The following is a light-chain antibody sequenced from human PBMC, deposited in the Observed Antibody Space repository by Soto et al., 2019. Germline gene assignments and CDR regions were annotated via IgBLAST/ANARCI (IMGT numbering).Light chain of an antibody. CDR3: QQYSDLPMT. CDR1: QSVSSSY. V-gene: IGKV3-20*01. Sequence: EIVLTQSPGTLSLSPGARATLSCRASQSVSSSYLAWCQQKPGQAPRLLIYGASRRATGIPDRFSGSASGTDFTLTISRLEPEDFAVYFCQQYSDLPMTFGQGTRLEIK. J-gene: IGKJ5*01. CDR2: GAS.